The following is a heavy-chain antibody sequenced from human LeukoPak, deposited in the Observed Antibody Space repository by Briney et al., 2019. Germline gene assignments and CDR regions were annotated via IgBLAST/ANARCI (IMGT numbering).Heavy chain of an antibody. Sequence: GGSLRLSCTASGFTFSDYWMTWVRQAPGKGPEWVANIKQDGSQRYYVDSVRGRFTISRDNAKYSLFLQMNGLRAEDTAVYYCARRGGSSSRRSPIDYWGQGTLVTVSS. J-gene: IGHJ4*02. V-gene: IGHV3-7*01. CDR2: IKQDGSQR. D-gene: IGHD6-6*01. CDR1: GFTFSDYW. CDR3: ARRGGSSSRRSPIDY.